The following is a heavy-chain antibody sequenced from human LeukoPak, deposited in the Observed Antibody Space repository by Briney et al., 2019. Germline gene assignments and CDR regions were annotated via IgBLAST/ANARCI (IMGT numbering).Heavy chain of an antibody. CDR2: INESGST. V-gene: IGHV4-34*01. Sequence: SETLSLTCAVYGGSFSDYYWTWIRQPPGGGLEWMGEINESGSTNNNPSLESRVTISVDTSKNQFSLKLSSVTAADTAVYYCARDMFDALPAYTYFDYWGQGTLVTVSS. D-gene: IGHD3-10*02. CDR1: GGSFSDYY. J-gene: IGHJ4*02. CDR3: ARDMFDALPAYTYFDY.